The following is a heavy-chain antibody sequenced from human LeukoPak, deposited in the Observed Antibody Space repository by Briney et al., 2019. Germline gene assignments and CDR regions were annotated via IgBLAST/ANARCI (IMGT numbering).Heavy chain of an antibody. D-gene: IGHD1-26*01. CDR1: GYTFTSYD. J-gene: IGHJ5*02. CDR3: ARGWVVGATTDWFDP. Sequence: ASVKVSCKASGYTFTSYDINWVRQATGQGLEWMGWMNPNSGNTGYAQKFQGRVTMTRNTSISTAYMELSSLRSEDTAVHYCARGWVVGATTDWFDPWGQGTLVTVSS. V-gene: IGHV1-8*01. CDR2: MNPNSGNT.